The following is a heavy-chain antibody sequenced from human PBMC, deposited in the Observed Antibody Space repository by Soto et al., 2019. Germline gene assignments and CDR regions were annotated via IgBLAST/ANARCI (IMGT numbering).Heavy chain of an antibody. CDR2: IYYTGTT. CDR1: GDSISSSGDY. V-gene: IGHV4-39*01. Sequence: QLQLQESGPGLAKPSETLSLTCTVSGDSISSSGDYWGWIRQPPGKGLEWIASIYYTGTTYYNPSLKSRVTISLDTSKNQFSLKLSSVTAADTAVYYCARRRGLAEPVDYWGQGTLVTVSS. J-gene: IGHJ4*02. CDR3: ARRRGLAEPVDY. D-gene: IGHD4-17*01.